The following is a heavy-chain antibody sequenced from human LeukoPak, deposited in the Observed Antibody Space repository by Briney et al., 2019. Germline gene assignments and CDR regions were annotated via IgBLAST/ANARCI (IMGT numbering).Heavy chain of an antibody. CDR2: ISGSGGSA. V-gene: IGHV3-23*01. D-gene: IGHD2-2*01. CDR3: AKVKRAFVVVPAASYYFNY. Sequence: GGSLRLSCAASGFTFSSYAMSWVRQAPGKGLEWVSAISGSGGSAYYADSVKGRFTLSRDNSKNTLYLQMNSLRAEDAAVYYCAKVKRAFVVVPAASYYFNYWGQGTLVTVSS. J-gene: IGHJ4*02. CDR1: GFTFSSYA.